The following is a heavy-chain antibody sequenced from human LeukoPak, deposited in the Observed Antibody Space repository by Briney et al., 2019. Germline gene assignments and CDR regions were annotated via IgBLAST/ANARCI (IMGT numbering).Heavy chain of an antibody. CDR1: GFTVSSNY. Sequence: GGSLRLSCAASGFTVSSNYMSWVRQAPGKGLEWVSVIYSGGSTYYADSVKGRFTISRDNSKNTLYLQMNSLRAEDTAVYYCARDRTTIFGVVAVDIWGQGTMVTVSS. V-gene: IGHV3-53*01. D-gene: IGHD3-3*01. CDR3: ARDRTTIFGVVAVDI. CDR2: IYSGGST. J-gene: IGHJ3*02.